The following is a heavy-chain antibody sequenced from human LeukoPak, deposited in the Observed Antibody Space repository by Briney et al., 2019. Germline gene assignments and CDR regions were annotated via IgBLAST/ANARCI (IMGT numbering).Heavy chain of an antibody. V-gene: IGHV1-18*01. CDR1: GYTFTSYG. J-gene: IGHJ4*02. CDR2: ISAYNGNT. CDR3: AREGPAKRGYSYGPLDDY. Sequence: GALVKVSCKASGYTFTSYGISWVRQAPGQGLEWMGWISAYNGNTNYAQKLQGRVTMTTDTSTSTAYMELSSLRSEDTAVYYCAREGPAKRGYSYGPLDDYWGQGTLVTVSS. D-gene: IGHD5-18*01.